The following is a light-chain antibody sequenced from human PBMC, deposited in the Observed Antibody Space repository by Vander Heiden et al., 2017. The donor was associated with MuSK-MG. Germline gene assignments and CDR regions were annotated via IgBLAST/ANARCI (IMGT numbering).Light chain of an antibody. J-gene: IGKJ2*01. Sequence: DIQMTQSPSTLSASVGDRVTITCRASQSISSWLAWYQQKPGNAPKLLIYKASSLESGVPSRFSGSGSGTEFTLTISSLQPDDFATYYCQQYNSYSPYTFGQGTKLEIK. CDR3: QQYNSYSPYT. CDR1: QSISSW. V-gene: IGKV1-5*03. CDR2: KAS.